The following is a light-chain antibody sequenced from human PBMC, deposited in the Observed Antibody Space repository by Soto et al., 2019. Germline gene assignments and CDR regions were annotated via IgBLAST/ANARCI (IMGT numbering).Light chain of an antibody. V-gene: IGKV1-5*01. CDR1: QSVSSW. CDR2: HAS. Sequence: DIQMTQSPSTLSASVGDRVTITCRASQSVSSWLAWYQQKPGTAPKVLIYHASNLQSGVPSRFSGSGSGTEFTLTISSLQPDDFATYYCQQYNSYSFGQGTTVDIK. CDR3: QQYNSYS. J-gene: IGKJ1*01.